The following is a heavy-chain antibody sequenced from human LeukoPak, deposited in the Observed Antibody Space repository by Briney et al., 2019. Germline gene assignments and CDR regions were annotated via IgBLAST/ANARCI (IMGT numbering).Heavy chain of an antibody. Sequence: GGSLRLSCAASGFTFSSYSMNWDRQAPGKGLEWVSSISSSSSYIYYADSVKGRFTISRDNAKNSLYLQMNSLRAEDTAVYYCAGGYCSGGSCYRDDAFDIWGQGTMVTVSS. D-gene: IGHD2-15*01. V-gene: IGHV3-21*01. CDR1: GFTFSSYS. J-gene: IGHJ3*02. CDR2: ISSSSSYI. CDR3: AGGYCSGGSCYRDDAFDI.